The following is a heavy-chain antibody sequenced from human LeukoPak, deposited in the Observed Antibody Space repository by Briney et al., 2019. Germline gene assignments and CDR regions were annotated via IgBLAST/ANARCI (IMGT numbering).Heavy chain of an antibody. V-gene: IGHV3-7*03. D-gene: IGHD6-6*01. CDR1: GFTFSGFW. CDR3: ARSSYSSSSSV. J-gene: IGHJ3*01. Sequence: GGSLRLSCAVSGFTFSGFWMSWSRQAPGKGLEWVASINSDGSEGYYADVVKGRFTISRDNAKNSLYLQINSLRAEGTAVYYCARSSYSSSSSVWGQGTMVTVSS. CDR2: INSDGSEG.